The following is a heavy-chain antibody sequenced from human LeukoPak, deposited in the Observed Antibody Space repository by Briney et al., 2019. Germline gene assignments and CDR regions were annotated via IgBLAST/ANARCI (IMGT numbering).Heavy chain of an antibody. CDR3: ARTASGDLTDAFDI. CDR2: ISSSGSTI. D-gene: IGHD7-27*01. CDR1: GFTFSSYE. J-gene: IGHJ3*02. V-gene: IGHV3-48*03. Sequence: PGGSLRLSCAVSGFTFSSYEMNWVRQAPGKGLEWVSYISSSGSTIYYADSVKGRFTISRDDAKNALYLQMNSLRDEDTAVYYCARTASGDLTDAFDIWGQGTLVTVSS.